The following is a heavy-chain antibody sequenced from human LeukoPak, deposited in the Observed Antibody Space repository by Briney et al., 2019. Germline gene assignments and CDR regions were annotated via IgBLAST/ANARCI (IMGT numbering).Heavy chain of an antibody. CDR3: ARKRGIAADNWFDP. J-gene: IGHJ5*02. CDR1: GGSISSHY. CDR2: IYYSGST. V-gene: IGHV4-59*11. D-gene: IGHD6-13*01. Sequence: SETLSLTCTVSGGSISSHYWSWIRRPPGKGLEWIGYIYYSGSTNYNPSLKSRVTISVDTSKNQFSLKLSSVTAADTAVYYCARKRGIAADNWFDPWGQGTLVTVSS.